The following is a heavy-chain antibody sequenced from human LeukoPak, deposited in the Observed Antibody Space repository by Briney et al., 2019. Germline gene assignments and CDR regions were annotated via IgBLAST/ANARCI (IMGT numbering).Heavy chain of an antibody. V-gene: IGHV3-30*02. D-gene: IGHD7-27*01. CDR1: GFTFSSYG. J-gene: IGHJ6*03. CDR3: ARSELGYYYYYMDV. Sequence: PGGSLRLSCAASGFTFSSYGMHWVRQAPGKGLEWVTFIRYDEYYADSVKGRFTISRDNAKNSLYLQMNSLRAEDTGVYYCARSELGYYYYYMDVWGKGTTVTVSS. CDR2: IRYDE.